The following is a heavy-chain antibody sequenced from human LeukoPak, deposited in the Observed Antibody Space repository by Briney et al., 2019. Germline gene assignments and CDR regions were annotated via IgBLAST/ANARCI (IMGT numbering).Heavy chain of an antibody. CDR2: SDWDEDQ. V-gene: IGHV2-70*04. CDR3: ARTFRRGWRVREY. Sequence: SGPTLVTPTPTLTLTCTFSGVSLSTSRMSVSWIREPPGTAQAWPTRSDWDEDQFYSTSLKTRLTISKDTSKNHVVLTMTNMDPGDTATYYCARTFRRGWRVREYWGQGTLGTVSS. CDR1: GVSLSTSRMS. J-gene: IGHJ4*02. D-gene: IGHD6-19*01.